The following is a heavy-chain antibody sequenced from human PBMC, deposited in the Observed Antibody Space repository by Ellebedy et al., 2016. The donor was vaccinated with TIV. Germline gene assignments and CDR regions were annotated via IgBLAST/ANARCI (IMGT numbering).Heavy chain of an antibody. V-gene: IGHV3-48*02. J-gene: IGHJ6*02. CDR3: ARSSGNAHFYYGMDV. Sequence: DSVEGRFTISRDNAKNSLYLQMNSLRDEDTAVFYCARSSGNAHFYYGMDVWGQGTTVTVSS. D-gene: IGHD6-19*01.